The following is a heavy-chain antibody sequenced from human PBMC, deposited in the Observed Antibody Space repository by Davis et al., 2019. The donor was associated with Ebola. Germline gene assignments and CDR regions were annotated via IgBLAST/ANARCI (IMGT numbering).Heavy chain of an antibody. D-gene: IGHD2-2*01. J-gene: IGHJ4*02. CDR2: IYPGDSDA. CDR3: TRLACSSTTCPLDY. Sequence: GESLKISCQASGYSFTDYWIAWVRQMPGKGLECMGIIYPGDSDARYSPSFQGQVTISADRSINTAYLQWSSLKASDTAMYYCTRLACSSTTCPLDYWGQGTLVTVSS. V-gene: IGHV5-51*01. CDR1: GYSFTDYW.